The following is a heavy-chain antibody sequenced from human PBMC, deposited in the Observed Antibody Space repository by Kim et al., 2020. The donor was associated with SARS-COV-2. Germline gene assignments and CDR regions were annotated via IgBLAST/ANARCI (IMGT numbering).Heavy chain of an antibody. V-gene: IGHV1-69*13. D-gene: IGHD2-15*01. CDR1: GGTFSRYA. J-gene: IGHJ4*02. CDR2: IIPIFGTA. Sequence: SVKVSCKASGGTFSRYAISWVRQAPGQGLEWMGGIIPIFGTANYAQKFQGRVTITADESTSTAYMELSSLRSEDTAVYYCARGAWCSGGSCYSGHYFDYWGQGTLVTVSS. CDR3: ARGAWCSGGSCYSGHYFDY.